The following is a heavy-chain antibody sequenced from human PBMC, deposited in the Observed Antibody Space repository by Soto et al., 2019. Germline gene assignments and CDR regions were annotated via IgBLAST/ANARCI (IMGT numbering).Heavy chain of an antibody. V-gene: IGHV4-59*08. CDR1: GGSISSYY. Sequence: SETLSLTCTVSGGSISSYYWSWIRQPPGKGLEWIGYIYYSGSTNYNPSLKSRVTISADTSMNQFSLALTSVTAADTAMYYCARGPTTENVDAWGQGILVTVSS. CDR3: ARGPTTENVDA. CDR2: IYYSGST. D-gene: IGHD3-16*01. J-gene: IGHJ5*02.